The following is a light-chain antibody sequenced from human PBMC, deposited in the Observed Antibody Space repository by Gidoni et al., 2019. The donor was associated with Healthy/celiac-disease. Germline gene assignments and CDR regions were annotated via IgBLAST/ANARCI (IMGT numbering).Light chain of an antibody. CDR1: QSVSSN. V-gene: IGKV3-15*01. J-gene: IGKJ2*01. CDR3: QQYNNWPYT. CDR2: GAS. Sequence: EIVMTQSPATLSVSPGVRATLSCSASQSVSSNLAWYQQKPGQAPRLLIYGASTRATGIPARFSGSGSGTEFTLTISSLQSKDVAVYYCQQYNNWPYTFXXXTKLEIK.